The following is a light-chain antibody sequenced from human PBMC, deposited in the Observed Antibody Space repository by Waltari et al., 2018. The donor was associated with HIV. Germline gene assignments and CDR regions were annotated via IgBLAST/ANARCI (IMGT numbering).Light chain of an antibody. Sequence: VFTQSPLSLPVTPGEPASIFCRSSQSLPRNGSNYLDWYLQKPGQSPQLLIFLATNRTSGVPDRFSGSGSGTDFTLYISRVEAGDVVVYYCMQSIQSITFGQGRRLDIK. V-gene: IGKV2-28*01. CDR3: MQSIQSIT. J-gene: IGKJ5*01. CDR1: QSLPRNGSNY. CDR2: LAT.